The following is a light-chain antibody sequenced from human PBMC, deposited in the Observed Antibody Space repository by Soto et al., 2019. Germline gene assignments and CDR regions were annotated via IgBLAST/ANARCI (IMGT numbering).Light chain of an antibody. CDR3: HQYNNWPRT. CDR1: QSVSTN. J-gene: IGKJ1*01. CDR2: SAS. Sequence: EIVMTQSPATLSVSPGERATLSCRASQSVSTNLAWYQHKPGQAPRLLIHSASSRATGIPARFSGSGSGTELTLTIRSLQSEDFAVYYCHQYNNWPRTFGQGTKVDIK. V-gene: IGKV3-15*01.